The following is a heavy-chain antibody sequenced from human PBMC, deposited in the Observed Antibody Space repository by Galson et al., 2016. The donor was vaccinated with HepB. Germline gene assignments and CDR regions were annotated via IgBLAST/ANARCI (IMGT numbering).Heavy chain of an antibody. CDR2: IRRDGSQK. CDR3: SRGGVVWDAFDI. V-gene: IGHV3-7*01. CDR1: GFTFSSYW. J-gene: IGHJ3*02. D-gene: IGHD2-2*01. Sequence: SLRLSCAASGFTFSSYWMSWVRQAPGKGLEWVASIRRDGSQKNYVDSVKGRFPISRDTAKNSLDLQMNSLRAEDTAVYYWSRGGVVWDAFDIWGQGTMVTVSS.